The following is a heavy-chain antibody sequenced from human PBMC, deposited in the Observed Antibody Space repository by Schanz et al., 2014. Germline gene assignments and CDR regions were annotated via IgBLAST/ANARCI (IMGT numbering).Heavy chain of an antibody. CDR1: GYTFISYG. J-gene: IGHJ2*01. Sequence: QVQLVQSGAEVKKPGASVKVSCKASGYTFISYGIKWVRQAPGQGLEWMGWISAYNGNTNYAQMLQGRVTMTTDTSTSTAYMELRSLRSDDTAHYYCVRVPSRDVSFDLWGRGTLVTVSS. D-gene: IGHD3-16*01. V-gene: IGHV1-18*01. CDR2: ISAYNGNT. CDR3: VRVPSRDVSFDL.